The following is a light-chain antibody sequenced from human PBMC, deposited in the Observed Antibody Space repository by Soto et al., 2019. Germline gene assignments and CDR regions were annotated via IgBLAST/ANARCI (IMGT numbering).Light chain of an antibody. J-gene: IGKJ3*01. Sequence: EMVLTQSPGTLSLSPGERATLSCRSSQSVSSNNLAWYQQRPGQAPRVVIYGASTRATGIPERFSGSGSGTDFTLTISRLVPEDFAVYYCQQYGRSPFTFGPGTKVDIK. CDR2: GAS. CDR1: QSVSSNN. V-gene: IGKV3-20*01. CDR3: QQYGRSPFT.